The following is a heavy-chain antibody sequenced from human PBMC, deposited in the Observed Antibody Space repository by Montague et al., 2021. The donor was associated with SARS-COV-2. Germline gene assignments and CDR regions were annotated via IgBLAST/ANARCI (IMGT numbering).Heavy chain of an antibody. CDR3: ARVARYCTNGVCQTYYYYGLDV. J-gene: IGHJ6*02. D-gene: IGHD2-8*01. CDR1: GGSTNYYY. Sequence: SETLSLTCIVSGGSTNYYYWSWIRQSPGKGLDWIGYMYYSGNTNYNPSLKGRVTMSIDRSKNQFSLKLRSVTAADTAVYYCARVARYCTNGVCQTYYYYGLDVWGQGTTVTVSS. CDR2: MYYSGNT. V-gene: IGHV4-59*01.